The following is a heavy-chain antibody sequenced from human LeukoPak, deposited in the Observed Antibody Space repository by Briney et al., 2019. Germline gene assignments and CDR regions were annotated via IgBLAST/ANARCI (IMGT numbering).Heavy chain of an antibody. D-gene: IGHD1-26*01. V-gene: IGHV3-15*01. Sequence: GGSLRLSCGASGFTFSNAWMSWVRQAPGKGLEWVGRIKSKSDGCTTDYAAPVNGRFTISRDDSKNTLYLQMYSLKTEDTAVYYCTTVFKSGSYRWLYHFDYWGQGTLVTVSS. CDR2: IKSKSDGCTT. CDR1: GFTFSNAW. J-gene: IGHJ4*02. CDR3: TTVFKSGSYRWLYHFDY.